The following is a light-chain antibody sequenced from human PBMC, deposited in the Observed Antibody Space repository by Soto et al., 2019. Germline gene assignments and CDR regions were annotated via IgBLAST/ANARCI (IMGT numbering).Light chain of an antibody. CDR3: QHYNSYSEA. J-gene: IGKJ1*01. Sequence: DIQMTQSPSTLSASVGDRVTITCPASQTISSWLAWYQQKPGKAPKLLIYKASTLKSGVPSRFSGSGSGTKCTLTISSLQPDDFATYYCQHYNSYSEAFGQGTKVDIK. CDR1: QTISSW. CDR2: KAS. V-gene: IGKV1-5*03.